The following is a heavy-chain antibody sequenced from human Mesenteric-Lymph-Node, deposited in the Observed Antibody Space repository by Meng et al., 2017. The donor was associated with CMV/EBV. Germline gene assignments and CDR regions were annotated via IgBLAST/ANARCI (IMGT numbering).Heavy chain of an antibody. CDR3: ARDYYYDSSGYLYYYGMDV. CDR1: GGSISTYY. CDR2: IYYTGRT. Sequence: GSLRLSCTVSGGSISTYYWNWIRQPPGKGLEWIGYIYYTGRTNYNSSLKSRVTISVDTSKNQFSLKLSSVTAADTAVYYCARDYYYDSSGYLYYYGMDVWGQGTTVTVSS. V-gene: IGHV4-59*12. J-gene: IGHJ6*02. D-gene: IGHD3-22*01.